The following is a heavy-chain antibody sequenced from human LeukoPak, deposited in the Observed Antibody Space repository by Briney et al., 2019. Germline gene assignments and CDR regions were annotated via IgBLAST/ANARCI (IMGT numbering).Heavy chain of an antibody. J-gene: IGHJ5*02. CDR1: GGSISSSSDY. D-gene: IGHD4-17*01. V-gene: IGHV4-39*07. CDR2: IYYSGST. Sequence: PSETLSLTCTVSGGSISSSSDYWGWSRQPPGKGLEWIGSIYYSGSTYYNPSLKSRVTMSLDTSKNQFSLRLSSVTTADTAFYYCARSRGGYGDYGSWFDPWGQGTLVNVSP. CDR3: ARSRGGYGDYGSWFDP.